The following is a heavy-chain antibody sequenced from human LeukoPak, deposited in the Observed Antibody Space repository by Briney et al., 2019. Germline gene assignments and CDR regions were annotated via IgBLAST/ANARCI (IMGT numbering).Heavy chain of an antibody. Sequence: ASVKVSCKASGYTFTSYGISWVRQAPEQGPEWMGWISAYNGNTNYAQKLQGRVTMTTDTSTSTAYMELRSLRSDDTAVYYCATSRGYSYGDYFDYWGQGTLVTVSS. D-gene: IGHD5-18*01. CDR1: GYTFTSYG. CDR3: ATSRGYSYGDYFDY. V-gene: IGHV1-18*04. CDR2: ISAYNGNT. J-gene: IGHJ4*02.